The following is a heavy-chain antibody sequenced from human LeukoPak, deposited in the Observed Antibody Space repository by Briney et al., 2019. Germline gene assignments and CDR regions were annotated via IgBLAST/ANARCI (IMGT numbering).Heavy chain of an antibody. D-gene: IGHD1-14*01. CDR3: ARHRDHPLPPPYGMDV. V-gene: IGHV1-69*13. J-gene: IGHJ6*02. CDR1: GYTFTSYA. Sequence: SVKVSCKASGYTFTSYAISWVRQAPGQGLEWMGGIIPIFGTANYAQKFQGRVTITADESTSTAYMELSSLRSEDTAVYYCARHRDHPLPPPYGMDVWGQGTTVTVSS. CDR2: IIPIFGTA.